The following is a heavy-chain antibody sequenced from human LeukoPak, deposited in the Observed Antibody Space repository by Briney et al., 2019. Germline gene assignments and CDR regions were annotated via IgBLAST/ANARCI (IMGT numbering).Heavy chain of an antibody. CDR1: GFTFSTYA. CDR2: ISGSGDNT. CDR3: TRFGDYGEY. V-gene: IGHV3-23*01. D-gene: IGHD3-10*01. Sequence: GGSLRLSCAASGFTFSTYAMSWVRQAPGKGLEWVSGISGSGDNTNYADSVRGRFTISRDNSKNTLSLQMSSLRVEDTAVYYCTRFGDYGEYWGQGTLVTVSS. J-gene: IGHJ4*02.